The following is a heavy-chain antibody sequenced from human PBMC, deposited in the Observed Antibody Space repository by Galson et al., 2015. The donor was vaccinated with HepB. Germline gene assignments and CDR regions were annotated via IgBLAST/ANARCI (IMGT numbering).Heavy chain of an antibody. V-gene: IGHV3-23*01. Sequence: SLRLSCAASGFTFSTYAMSWVRQAPGKGLEWVSSISGSGGSTFYADSVKGRFTISRDNSKNTLFLQMRSLRAEDTAVYYCAKVQRYSAARPDWFDPWGQGTLVTVSS. CDR2: ISGSGGST. J-gene: IGHJ5*02. CDR3: AKVQRYSAARPDWFDP. CDR1: GFTFSTYA. D-gene: IGHD6-6*01.